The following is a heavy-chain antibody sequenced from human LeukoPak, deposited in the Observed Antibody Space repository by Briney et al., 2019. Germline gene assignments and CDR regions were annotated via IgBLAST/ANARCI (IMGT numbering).Heavy chain of an antibody. Sequence: GRSLRLSCAASGFTFSSYGMHWVRQAPGKGLEWVAVIWYDGSNKYYADSAKGRFTISRDNSKNTLYLQMNSLRAEDTAVYYCAKDGVYYYGSGSYYNLNWFDPWGQGTLVTVSS. CDR1: GFTFSSYG. CDR3: AKDGVYYYGSGSYYNLNWFDP. D-gene: IGHD3-10*01. J-gene: IGHJ5*02. V-gene: IGHV3-33*06. CDR2: IWYDGSNK.